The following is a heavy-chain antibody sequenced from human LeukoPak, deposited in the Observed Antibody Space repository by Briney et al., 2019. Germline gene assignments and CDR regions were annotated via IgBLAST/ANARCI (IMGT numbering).Heavy chain of an antibody. CDR2: ISISSSYI. CDR3: TRGYRGADN. CDR1: GFTLSSYN. Sequence: GGSLRLSCVLSGFTLSSYNMNWVRQAPGKGLDWVSSISISSSYIYYADSVKGRFTISRANAKNSLYLQLNSPRAEDTAVYFCTRGYRGADNWGQGTLVTVSS. V-gene: IGHV3-21*01. D-gene: IGHD3-16*02. J-gene: IGHJ4*02.